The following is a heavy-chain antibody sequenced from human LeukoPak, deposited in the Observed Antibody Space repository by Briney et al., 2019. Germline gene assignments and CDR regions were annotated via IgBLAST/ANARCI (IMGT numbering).Heavy chain of an antibody. CDR3: ARVQRPIRVVTSEILDY. V-gene: IGHV1-46*01. CDR2: INPGGGNT. Sequence: GASVKVSCKASGYTFTSYYIYWVRQAPGQGLEWMGLINPGGGNTNYAQKFQGRVTMTRDMSTSTVYMGLSSLTSEDTAVYYCARVQRPIRVVTSEILDYWGQGTLVTVSS. CDR1: GYTFTSYY. D-gene: IGHD3-3*01. J-gene: IGHJ4*02.